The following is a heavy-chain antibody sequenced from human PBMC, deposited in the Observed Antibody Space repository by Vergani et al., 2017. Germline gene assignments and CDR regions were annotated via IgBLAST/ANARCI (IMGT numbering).Heavy chain of an antibody. CDR2: ILYDGSNK. V-gene: IGHV3-30*18. D-gene: IGHD2-21*01. CDR3: AKDYCGGDCYSFDY. CDR1: GFTFSGYG. J-gene: IGHJ4*02. Sequence: VQLLESGGGLVQPGGSLRISCAASGFTFSGYGMHWVRQAPGKGLEWVAVILYDGSNKYYADSVKGRFTISRDNSKNTLYLQMNSLRAEDTAVYYCAKDYCGGDCYSFDYWGQGTLVTVSS.